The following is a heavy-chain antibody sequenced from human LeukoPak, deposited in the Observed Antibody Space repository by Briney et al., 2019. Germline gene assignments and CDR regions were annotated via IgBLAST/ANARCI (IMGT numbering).Heavy chain of an antibody. V-gene: IGHV3-30*18. Sequence: PGGSLRLSCAASGFTFSSYGMHWVRQAPGKGLEWVAVISYDGSNKYYADSVKGRFTISRDNSKNTLHLQMNSLRAEDTAVYYCAKANYYDSSGAPPVANWFDPWGQGTLVTVSS. CDR1: GFTFSSYG. D-gene: IGHD3-22*01. CDR2: ISYDGSNK. J-gene: IGHJ5*02. CDR3: AKANYYDSSGAPPVANWFDP.